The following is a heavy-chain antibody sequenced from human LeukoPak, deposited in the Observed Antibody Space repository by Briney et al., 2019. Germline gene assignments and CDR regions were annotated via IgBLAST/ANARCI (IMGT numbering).Heavy chain of an antibody. CDR1: GYTFTSYG. Sequence: ASVKVSCKASGYTFTSYGISWVRQAPGQGLEWMGGIIPIFGTANYAQKFQGRVTITADKSTSTAYMELSSLRSEDTAVYYCARNLLLWFGERTGYYMDVWGKGTTVTVSS. CDR2: IIPIFGTA. D-gene: IGHD3-10*01. J-gene: IGHJ6*03. V-gene: IGHV1-69*06. CDR3: ARNLLLWFGERTGYYMDV.